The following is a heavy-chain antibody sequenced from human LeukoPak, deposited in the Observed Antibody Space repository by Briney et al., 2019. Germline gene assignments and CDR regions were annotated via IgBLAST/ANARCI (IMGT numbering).Heavy chain of an antibody. CDR1: GFTFSNAW. CDR3: ARDGSDYDYVWGSYRYTFDY. CDR2: ISYDGSNK. J-gene: IGHJ4*02. Sequence: GGSLRLSCEGSGFTFSNAWVNWVRQAPGKGLEWVAVISYDGSNKYYADSVKGRFTISRDNSKNTLYLQMNSLRAEDTAVYYCARDGSDYDYVWGSYRYTFDYWGQGTLVTVSS. D-gene: IGHD3-16*02. V-gene: IGHV3-30-3*01.